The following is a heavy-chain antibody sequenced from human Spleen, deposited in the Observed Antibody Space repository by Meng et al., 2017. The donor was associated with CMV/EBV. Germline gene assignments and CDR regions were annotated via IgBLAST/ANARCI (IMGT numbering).Heavy chain of an antibody. CDR3: ARDPYYHDSGDSGY. V-gene: IGHV4-30-4*08. CDR1: ADYD. CDR2: IYYSGSTYYSGST. D-gene: IGHD3-22*01. Sequence: ADYDWSWIRQPPGKGPEWIGYIYYSGSTYYSGSTYYNPSLKSRVTISIETSKNQFSLNLRSATAADTAVYYCARDPYYHDSGDSGYWGQGTLVTVSS. J-gene: IGHJ4*02.